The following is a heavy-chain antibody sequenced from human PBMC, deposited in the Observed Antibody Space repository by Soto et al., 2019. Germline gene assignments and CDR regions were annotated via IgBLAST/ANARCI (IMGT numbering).Heavy chain of an antibody. CDR3: AKGAPVAFLNWFDP. J-gene: IGHJ5*02. D-gene: IGHD2-2*01. CDR1: GFAFSTYA. Sequence: GGSLRLSCAASGFAFSTYAMTWVRQAPGKGLEWASAISGSGGSPYYADSVKGRFTTSRDNSKNTLYLQMSSLRAEDTAVYYCAKGAPVAFLNWFDPWGQGTLVTVSS. CDR2: ISGSGGSP. V-gene: IGHV3-23*01.